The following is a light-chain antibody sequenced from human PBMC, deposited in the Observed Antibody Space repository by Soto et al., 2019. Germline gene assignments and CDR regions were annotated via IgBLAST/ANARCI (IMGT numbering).Light chain of an antibody. J-gene: IGKJ4*01. CDR1: QSVAKNY. V-gene: IGKV3-20*01. Sequence: EIVLTQSPGTLSLSPGERATLSCRASQSVAKNYLAWYQQKPGQAPRLLIHGASNRATGIPDRFSGSGSGTDFTLTISRLEPEDSALFYCQQYATAPLTFGGGTKVEIK. CDR3: QQYATAPLT. CDR2: GAS.